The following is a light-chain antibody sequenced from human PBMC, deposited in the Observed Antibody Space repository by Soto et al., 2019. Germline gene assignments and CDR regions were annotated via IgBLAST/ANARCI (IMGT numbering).Light chain of an antibody. V-gene: IGKV3-15*01. CDR1: QSVSSN. J-gene: IGKJ2*01. CDR2: DAS. CDR3: HHYNSWPYT. Sequence: EILMTHSPDTRSVSPGERAAVSFRASQSVSSNLAWYQQKPGQAPRLLIYDASTRAPGFPARFSGSGSGTEFTLTISSLQSEDFAVYYCHHYNSWPYTFGQGTKVDIK.